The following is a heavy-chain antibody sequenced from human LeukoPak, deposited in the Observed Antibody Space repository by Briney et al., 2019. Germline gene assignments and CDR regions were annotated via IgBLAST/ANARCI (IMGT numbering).Heavy chain of an antibody. V-gene: IGHV4-4*02. D-gene: IGHD6-19*01. CDR2: IYHSGST. J-gene: IGHJ4*02. Sequence: KTSETLSLTCAVSGGSISSSNWWSWVRQPPGKGLEWIGEIYHSGSTNYNPSLKSRVTISVDKSKNQFSLKLSSVTAADTAVYYCTFAVAGTSPGSFDYWGQGTLVTVSS. CDR3: TFAVAGTSPGSFDY. CDR1: GGSISSSNW.